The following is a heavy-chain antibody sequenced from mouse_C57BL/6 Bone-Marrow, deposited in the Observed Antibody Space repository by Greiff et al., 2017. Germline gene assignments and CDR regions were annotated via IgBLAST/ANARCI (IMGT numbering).Heavy chain of an antibody. CDR2: IYPRSGNT. Sequence: QVQLQQSGAELARPGASVKLSCKASGYTFTSYGISWVKQRTGQGLEWIGKIYPRSGNTYYNEKFKGKATLTADKSSSTAYMELRSLTSEDSAVYFCAGAEDYDKMAGFAYWGQGTLVTVSA. J-gene: IGHJ3*01. CDR3: AGAEDYDKMAGFAY. D-gene: IGHD2-4*01. CDR1: GYTFTSYG. V-gene: IGHV1-81*01.